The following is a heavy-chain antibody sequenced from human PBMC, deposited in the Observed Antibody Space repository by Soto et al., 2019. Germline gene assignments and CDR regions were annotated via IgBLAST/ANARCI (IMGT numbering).Heavy chain of an antibody. Sequence: QITLKESGPTLLKPTQTLTLTCTFSGFSLSTSGVGVGWIRQPPGKALEWLALIYWDDAQRYSPSLKSTLTSTKDTSKNLVVLLTTYMDPVDTSTYFCAHRLRSGSYAFDYWGQGTLVTVAA. CDR3: AHRLRSGSYAFDY. CDR2: IYWDDAQ. CDR1: GFSLSTSGVG. V-gene: IGHV2-5*02. J-gene: IGHJ4*02. D-gene: IGHD1-26*01.